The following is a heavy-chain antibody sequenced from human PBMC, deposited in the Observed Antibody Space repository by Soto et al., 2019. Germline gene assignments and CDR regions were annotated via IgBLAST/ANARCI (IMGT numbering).Heavy chain of an antibody. CDR1: GFTFDDYA. CDR2: ISWNGAAT. D-gene: IGHD3-10*01. CDR3: ANLPLYVSGFDC. V-gene: IGHV3-9*01. J-gene: IGHJ4*02. Sequence: EVQLVESGGGLVQPGGSLRLPCAASGFTFDDYAIHWFRQAPGKGLEWVSAISWNGAATGYMNSVQGRFSISRDNTTNTLDLHVNSLRSDDRAVYYRANLPLYVSGFDCWCQGTPVTVSS.